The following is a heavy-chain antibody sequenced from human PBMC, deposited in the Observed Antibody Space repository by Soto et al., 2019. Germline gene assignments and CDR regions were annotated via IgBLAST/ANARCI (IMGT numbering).Heavy chain of an antibody. D-gene: IGHD3-9*01. CDR2: IYYSGST. CDR3: ARTSYYDIFTGYYNSKKDYYYYYMDV. Sequence: SETLSLTCTVSGGSISSGGYYWSWIRQHPGKGLEWIGYIYYSGSTYYNPSLKSRVTISVDTSKNQFSLKLSSVTAADTAVYYCARTSYYDIFTGYYNSKKDYYYYYMDVWGKGTTVTVS. CDR1: GGSISSGGYY. V-gene: IGHV4-31*03. J-gene: IGHJ6*03.